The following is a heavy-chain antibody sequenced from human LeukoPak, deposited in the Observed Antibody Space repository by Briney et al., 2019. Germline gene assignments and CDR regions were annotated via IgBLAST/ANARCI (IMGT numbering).Heavy chain of an antibody. Sequence: GGSLRLSCAASGFTFSSYSMDWVRQAPGKGLEWVSYISSSGTTIYYADSVKGRFTISRDNAKNSLYLQMNSLRDEDTAVYYCARDLRSYGDQASDYWGQGTLVTVSS. CDR1: GFTFSSYS. CDR3: ARDLRSYGDQASDY. J-gene: IGHJ4*02. CDR2: ISSSGTTI. V-gene: IGHV3-48*02. D-gene: IGHD4-17*01.